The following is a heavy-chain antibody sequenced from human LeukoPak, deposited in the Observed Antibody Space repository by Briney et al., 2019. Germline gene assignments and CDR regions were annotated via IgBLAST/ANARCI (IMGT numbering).Heavy chain of an antibody. J-gene: IGHJ6*02. Sequence: GGSLRLSCAASGFTFTSHAMSWVRQAPGKGLEWVSTISGGGGVTYYTASVKGRFTISRDNSKNTLYVQMNSLRAEDTAVYYCARMQSSGTLYYGMDVWGQGTMVTVSS. CDR2: ISGGGGVT. D-gene: IGHD2-2*01. V-gene: IGHV3-23*01. CDR1: GFTFTSHA. CDR3: ARMQSSGTLYYGMDV.